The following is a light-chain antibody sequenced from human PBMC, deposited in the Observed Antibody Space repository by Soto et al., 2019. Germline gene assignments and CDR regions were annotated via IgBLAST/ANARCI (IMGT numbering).Light chain of an antibody. CDR3: QQYYSSPPWT. J-gene: IGKJ1*01. CDR2: WAS. V-gene: IGKV4-1*01. Sequence: DNVMTQYPDSLAVSLGERATINCKSSQSVFYSSNNKNYLAWYQQKPGQPPKLLIYWASTRASGVPDRFSGSGSETDFTLTISSLQAEDVAVYYCQQYYSSPPWTFGQGTKVEIK. CDR1: QSVFYSSNNKNY.